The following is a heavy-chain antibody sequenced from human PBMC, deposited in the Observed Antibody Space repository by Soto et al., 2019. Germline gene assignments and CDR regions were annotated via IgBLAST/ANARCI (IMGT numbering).Heavy chain of an antibody. CDR3: ARDHPSETGYLAL. V-gene: IGHV1-46*01. CDR1: GYTFANYF. J-gene: IGHJ2*01. D-gene: IGHD3-10*01. CDR2: IDHSAGST. Sequence: QVQLVQSGAEVKKPVASVKVSCKAYGYTFANYFMNWVRQTPGPGLEWMGIIDHSAGSTSYAQKFQGRVIMSSDTSTSTVYMELSSLRSEDTTVYYCARDHPSETGYLALWGRGPLVIVSS.